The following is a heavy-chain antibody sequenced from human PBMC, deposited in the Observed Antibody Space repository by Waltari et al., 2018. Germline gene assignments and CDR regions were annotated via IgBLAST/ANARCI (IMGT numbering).Heavy chain of an antibody. CDR1: GYIFTHYW. CDR2: SCPCDCDT. V-gene: IGHV5-51*01. CDR3: ARLPYYYGSGSYYSDYGMDV. Sequence: EVQLVQSGAEVKKPGESLRISCQGSGYIFTHYWIGWVRQMPGKGLEWMGVSCPCDCDTRYCPSFQGQVTISADKSINTAYLQWSSLKASDTAMYYCARLPYYYGSGSYYSDYGMDVWGQGTTVTVSS. J-gene: IGHJ6*02. D-gene: IGHD3-10*01.